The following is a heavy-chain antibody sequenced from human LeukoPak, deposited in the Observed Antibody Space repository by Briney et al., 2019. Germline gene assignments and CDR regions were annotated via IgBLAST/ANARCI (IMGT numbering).Heavy chain of an antibody. V-gene: IGHV3-30*02. CDR1: GFTFSSYG. J-gene: IGHJ4*02. Sequence: PGGPLRLSCAASGFTFSSYGMHWVRQAPGKGLEWVSFIRYDGSKKYFADSVKGRFTISRDNSKNTLYLQMNTLRAEDTAVYYCAKGDLYVGFDYWGQGTLVTVPS. CDR3: AKGDLYVGFDY. CDR2: IRYDGSKK. D-gene: IGHD3-16*01.